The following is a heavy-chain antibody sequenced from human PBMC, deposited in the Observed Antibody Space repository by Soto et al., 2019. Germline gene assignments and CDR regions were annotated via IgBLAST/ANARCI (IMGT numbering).Heavy chain of an antibody. CDR3: VRTSLVVIAATREDY. V-gene: IGHV3-74*01. D-gene: IGHD6-13*01. CDR1: GFTFSSYW. CDR2: INSDGSST. Sequence: EVQLVESGGGLVQPGGSLRLSCAASGFTFSSYWMHWVRQAPGKGLVWVSRINSDGSSTSYAASVKGRFTISRDNAKNMLYLQMNSLRAEDTAVYYCVRTSLVVIAATREDYWGQGTLVTVSS. J-gene: IGHJ4*02.